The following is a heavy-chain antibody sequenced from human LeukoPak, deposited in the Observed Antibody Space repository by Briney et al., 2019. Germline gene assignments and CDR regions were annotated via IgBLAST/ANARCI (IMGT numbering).Heavy chain of an antibody. CDR2: INAGNGNT. J-gene: IGHJ6*02. CDR1: GYTFTSYA. D-gene: IGHD2-15*01. CDR3: ARAFLGYCSGGSCRALDV. V-gene: IGHV1-3*01. Sequence: GASVKVSCKASGYTFTSYAMHWVRQAPGQRLEWMGWINAGNGNTKYSQKFQGRVTITRDTSASTAYMELSSLRSEDTAVYYCARAFLGYCSGGSCRALDVWGQGTTVTVSS.